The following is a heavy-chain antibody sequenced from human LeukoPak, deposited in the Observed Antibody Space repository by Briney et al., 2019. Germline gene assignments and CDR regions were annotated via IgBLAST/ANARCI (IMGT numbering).Heavy chain of an antibody. V-gene: IGHV1-2*02. CDR1: GYTFTGYI. CDR2: INPNSGDT. CDR3: ARDLVDTAMWEFDY. D-gene: IGHD5-18*01. J-gene: IGHJ4*02. Sequence: ASVKVSCKASGYTFTGYIMHWVGQAPGQGLEWMGWINPNSGDTKYKQKFQDRVTLTRDTSISTAYMELNRLRSDDTAVYYCARDLVDTAMWEFDYWGQGTLVTVSS.